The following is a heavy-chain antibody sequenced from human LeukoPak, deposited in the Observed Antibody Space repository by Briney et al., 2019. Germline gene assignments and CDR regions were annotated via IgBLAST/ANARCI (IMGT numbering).Heavy chain of an antibody. CDR3: ARDGGKGWLWFDY. Sequence: PSETLSLTCTVSGGSISSYYWSWIRQPPGKGLEYIGYIYFSGSTNYNPSLKSRVTISVDTSKNQFSLKLSSVAAADTAVYYCARDGGKGWLWFDYWGQGTLVAVSS. J-gene: IGHJ4*02. CDR2: IYFSGST. D-gene: IGHD3-9*01. CDR1: GGSISSYY. V-gene: IGHV4-59*01.